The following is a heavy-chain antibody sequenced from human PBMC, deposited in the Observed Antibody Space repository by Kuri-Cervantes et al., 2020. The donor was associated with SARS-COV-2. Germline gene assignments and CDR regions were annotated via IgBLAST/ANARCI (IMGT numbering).Heavy chain of an antibody. CDR3: ARGGYCSGGSCHSGSRYYYYYMDV. Sequence: SVKVSCKASGGTFSSYTISWVRQAPGQGLEWMGGIIPIFGTANYAQKFQGRVTITADKSTSTAYMELSSLRSEDTAVYYCARGGYCSGGSCHSGSRYYYYYMDVWGKGTTVTVSS. CDR2: IIPIFGTA. D-gene: IGHD2-15*01. J-gene: IGHJ6*03. CDR1: GGTFSSYT. V-gene: IGHV1-69*06.